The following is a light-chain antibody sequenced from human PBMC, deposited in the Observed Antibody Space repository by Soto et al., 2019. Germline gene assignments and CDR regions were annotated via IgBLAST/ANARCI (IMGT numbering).Light chain of an antibody. J-gene: IGKJ5*01. CDR1: QSVSSS. V-gene: IGKV3-15*01. CDR3: QQSYSTPFG. Sequence: IGITQSPATLSVSPGERATLSCRASQSVSSSLAWYQQKRGQPPRLLIYGASTRATGIPARFSGSGSGTDFTLTISSLQPEDYATYYCQQSYSTPFGFGQGTRLEIK. CDR2: GAS.